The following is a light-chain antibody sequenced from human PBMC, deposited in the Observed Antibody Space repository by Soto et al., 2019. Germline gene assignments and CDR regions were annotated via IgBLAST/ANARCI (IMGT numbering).Light chain of an antibody. J-gene: IGKJ1*01. V-gene: IGKV1-5*03. CDR3: QQYYSYPWT. Sequence: DIQMTQFPSTLSASVGDRVTITCRASQTISNRLAWFQQKSGEAPRILIHKASNLENGVPSRFSGSGSGTEFTLTISSLQPDDFATYYCQQYYSYPWTFGQGTRVEIK. CDR2: KAS. CDR1: QTISNR.